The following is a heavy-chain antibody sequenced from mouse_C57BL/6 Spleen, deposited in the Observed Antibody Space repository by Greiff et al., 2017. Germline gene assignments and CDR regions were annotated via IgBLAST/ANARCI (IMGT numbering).Heavy chain of an antibody. CDR1: GYTFTSYW. CDR2: INPSSGYT. CDR3: ARLTTVVPRYFDG. D-gene: IGHD1-1*01. V-gene: IGHV1-7*01. Sequence: VQLQQSGAELAKPGASVKLSCKASGYTFTSYWMHWVKQRPGQGLEWIGYINPSSGYTKYNQKFKDKATLTADKSSSTAYMQLSSLTYEDSAVYYCARLTTVVPRYFDGWGTGTTVTVSS. J-gene: IGHJ1*03.